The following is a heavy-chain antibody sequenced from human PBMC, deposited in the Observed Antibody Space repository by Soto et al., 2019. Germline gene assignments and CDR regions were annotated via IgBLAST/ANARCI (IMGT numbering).Heavy chain of an antibody. V-gene: IGHV3-23*01. J-gene: IGHJ4*02. CDR3: AKDGHSSSWPAYYFDY. CDR1: GFTFSSYA. Sequence: GGSLRLSCAASGFTFSSYAISWVRQAPGKGLEWVSAISGSGGSTYYADSVKGRFTISRDNSKNTLYLQMNSLRAEDTAVYYCAKDGHSSSWPAYYFDYWGQGTLVTVSS. CDR2: ISGSGGST. D-gene: IGHD6-13*01.